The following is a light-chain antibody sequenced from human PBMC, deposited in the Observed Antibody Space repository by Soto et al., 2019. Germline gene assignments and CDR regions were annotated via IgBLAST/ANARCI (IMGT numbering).Light chain of an antibody. J-gene: IGLJ1*01. V-gene: IGLV2-14*01. CDR3: TAYTGSSTSYV. CDR2: EVS. Sequence: QSALTQPASVSGSPGQSITISCSGTSSDIGSYNHVAWYQQFPGKSPTLTIYEVSSRPSGVSSRFSGSKSGNTASLTISGLQADDEADYYCTAYTGSSTSYVFGSGTKGTVL. CDR1: SSDIGSYNH.